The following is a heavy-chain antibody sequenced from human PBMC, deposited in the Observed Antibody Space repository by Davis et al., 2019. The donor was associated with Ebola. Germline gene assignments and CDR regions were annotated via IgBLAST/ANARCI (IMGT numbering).Heavy chain of an antibody. V-gene: IGHV3-13*01. CDR2: IAAAGDT. CDR3: TRVLGHCSSTTCSGMGV. D-gene: IGHD2-2*01. Sequence: GESLKISCGASGFTFSTYDMHWVRQGKGKGLEWVAAIAAAGDTYYAGSVKGRFTISRENGKNSLYLQMNSLRGGDSAVYYCTRVLGHCSSTTCSGMGVWGQGTTVTVSS. CDR1: GFTFSTYD. J-gene: IGHJ6*02.